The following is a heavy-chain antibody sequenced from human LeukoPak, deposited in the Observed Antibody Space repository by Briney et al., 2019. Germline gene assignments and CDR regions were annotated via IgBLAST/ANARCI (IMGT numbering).Heavy chain of an antibody. D-gene: IGHD1-1*01. Sequence: GGSLRLSCAASGFTFSSYWMSWVRQAPGKGLEWVANIKQDGSEKYYVDSVKGRFTISRDNAKNSLYLQMNSLRAEDTAVYYCAREGQLELTEGYFDYWGQGTLVTVSS. CDR2: IKQDGSEK. V-gene: IGHV3-7*03. CDR3: AREGQLELTEGYFDY. J-gene: IGHJ4*02. CDR1: GFTFSSYW.